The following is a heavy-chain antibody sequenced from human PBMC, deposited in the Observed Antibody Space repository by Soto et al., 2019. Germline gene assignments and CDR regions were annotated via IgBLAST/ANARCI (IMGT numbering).Heavy chain of an antibody. CDR1: GFTFDSCA. J-gene: IGHJ4*02. CDR2: ISGSGGST. CDR3: AKGKTSGWYYFDF. Sequence: SGGSLRLSCAASGFTFDSCAMSWVRQAPGKGLEWILGISGSGGSTYYADSVKGRFTISRDNSKNTLYLQMNSLRADDTAIYYCAKGKTSGWYYFDFWGQGTPVTVSS. D-gene: IGHD6-19*01. V-gene: IGHV3-23*01.